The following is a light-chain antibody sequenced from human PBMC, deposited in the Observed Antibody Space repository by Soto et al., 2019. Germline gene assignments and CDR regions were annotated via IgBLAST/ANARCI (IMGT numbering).Light chain of an antibody. J-gene: IGKJ5*01. Sequence: EIVLTHSPCTLSLSPGAIATLSCRASQSVSSSYLAWYQQKPGQAPRLLIYGASSRATGIPDRFSGSGSGTDFTLTISRLEPEDFAVYYCQQYGRSLSITFGQGTRLEIK. CDR3: QQYGRSLSIT. V-gene: IGKV3-20*01. CDR2: GAS. CDR1: QSVSSSY.